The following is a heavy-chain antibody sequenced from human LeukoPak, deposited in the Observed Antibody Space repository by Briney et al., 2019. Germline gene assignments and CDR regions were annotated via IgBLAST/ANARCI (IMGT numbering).Heavy chain of an antibody. CDR2: ISWNSGSI. CDR1: GFTFDDYA. V-gene: IGHV3-9*01. CDR3: ARRPYGYFDS. J-gene: IGHJ4*02. D-gene: IGHD2-8*01. Sequence: PGGSLRLSCAASGFTFDDYAMHWVRQAPGKGLEWVSGISWNSGSIGYADSVKGRFTISRDNAKNSLYLQMNSLSAEDTAVYYCARRPYGYFDSWGQGTLVTVSS.